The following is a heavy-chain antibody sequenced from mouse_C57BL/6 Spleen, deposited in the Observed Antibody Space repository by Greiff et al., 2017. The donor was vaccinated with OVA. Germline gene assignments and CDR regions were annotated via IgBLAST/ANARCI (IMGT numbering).Heavy chain of an antibody. CDR1: GYSFTGYY. V-gene: IGHV1-42*01. D-gene: IGHD1-1*01. Sequence: VQLKQSGPELVKPGASVKISCKASGYSFTGYYMNWVKQSPEKSLEWIGEINPSTGGTTYNQKFKAKATLTVDKSSSTAYMQLKSLTSEDSAVYYCARSLYYYGEDYWGQGTTLTVSS. J-gene: IGHJ2*01. CDR2: INPSTGGT. CDR3: ARSLYYYGEDY.